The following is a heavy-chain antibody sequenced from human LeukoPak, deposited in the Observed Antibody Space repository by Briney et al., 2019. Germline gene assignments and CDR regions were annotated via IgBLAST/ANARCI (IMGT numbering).Heavy chain of an antibody. J-gene: IGHJ5*02. V-gene: IGHV1-46*01. CDR1: GYTFTSYY. Sequence: ASVKVSRKASGYTFTSYYMHWVRRAPGQGLEWMGIINPSGGSTSYAQKFQGRVTMTRDTSTSTVYMELSSLRSEDTAVYYCTRANGDYGWFDPWGQGTLVTVSS. D-gene: IGHD4-17*01. CDR2: INPSGGST. CDR3: TRANGDYGWFDP.